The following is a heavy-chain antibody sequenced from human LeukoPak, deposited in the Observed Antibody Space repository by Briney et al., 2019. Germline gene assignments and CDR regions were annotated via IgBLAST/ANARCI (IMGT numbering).Heavy chain of an antibody. CDR3: ARVDIVVVPAAITLLRYYYYMDV. CDR2: ISAYNGNT. J-gene: IGHJ6*03. CDR1: GYTFTSYG. Sequence: ASVKVSCKASGYTFTSYGISWVRQAPGQGLEWMGWISAYNGNTNYAQKLQGRVTMTTDTSTSTAYMELRSLRSDDTAVYYCARVDIVVVPAAITLLRYYYYMDVWGKGTTVTISS. V-gene: IGHV1-18*01. D-gene: IGHD2-2*02.